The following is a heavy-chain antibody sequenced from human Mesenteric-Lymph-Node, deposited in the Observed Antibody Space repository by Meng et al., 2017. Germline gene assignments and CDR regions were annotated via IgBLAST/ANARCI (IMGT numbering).Heavy chain of an antibody. CDR1: GFTFSSYW. CDR2: IDGDGSST. Sequence: GESLKISCAASGFTFSSYWMHWVRQAPGKGLVWVSRIDGDGSSTSYADSVKGRFTISRDNAKNTLYLQMNSLRVEDTAVYYCARRIVHGSSGYSTSPYGMDVWGQGTTVTVSS. J-gene: IGHJ6*02. D-gene: IGHD3-22*01. CDR3: ARRIVHGSSGYSTSPYGMDV. V-gene: IGHV3-74*01.